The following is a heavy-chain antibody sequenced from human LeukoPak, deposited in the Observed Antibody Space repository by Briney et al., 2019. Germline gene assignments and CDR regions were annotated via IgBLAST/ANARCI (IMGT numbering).Heavy chain of an antibody. D-gene: IGHD3-22*01. CDR1: GGSISSSPYY. V-gene: IGHV4-61*02. CDR3: ARDDYYYDTSGYYQGWFDP. CDR2: IYATGST. Sequence: SGTLSLTCTVSGGSISSSPYYWSWIRQPAGKGLERIGRIYATGSTNYNPSLKSRVTISVDTSKNQFSLKLTSVTAADTAVYYCARDDYYYDTSGYYQGWFDPWGQGTLVTVSS. J-gene: IGHJ5*02.